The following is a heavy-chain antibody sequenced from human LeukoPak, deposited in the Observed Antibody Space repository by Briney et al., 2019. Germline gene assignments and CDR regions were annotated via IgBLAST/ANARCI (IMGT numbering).Heavy chain of an antibody. Sequence: SETLSLTCAVYGGSLSGYYWNWIRQPPGKGLEWIGEINHSGNTNYSPSLKSRVTISVDTSQNHFSLRLRSLTAADTAVYYCARGRYLTTGGGAAAGFLDYWGQGSLVTVSS. D-gene: IGHD6-13*01. CDR2: INHSGNT. CDR3: ARGRYLTTGGGAAAGFLDY. V-gene: IGHV4-34*01. J-gene: IGHJ4*02. CDR1: GGSLSGYY.